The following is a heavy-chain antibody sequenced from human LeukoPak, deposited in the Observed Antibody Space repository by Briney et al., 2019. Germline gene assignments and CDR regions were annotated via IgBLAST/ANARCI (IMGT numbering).Heavy chain of an antibody. D-gene: IGHD3/OR15-3a*01. V-gene: IGHV3-73*01. CDR3: TSEVNMILGP. CDR2: IRSKANSYAT. Sequence: GGSLRLSCAASGFTFSGSAMHWVRQASGKGLEWVGRIRSKANSYATAYAASVKGRFTISRDDSKNTAYLQMNSLKTEDTAVYYCTSEVNMILGPWGQGTLVTVFS. J-gene: IGHJ4*02. CDR1: GFTFSGSA.